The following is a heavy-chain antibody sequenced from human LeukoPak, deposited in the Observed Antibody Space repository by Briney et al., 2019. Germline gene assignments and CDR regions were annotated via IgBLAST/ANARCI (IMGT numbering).Heavy chain of an antibody. Sequence: GGSLRLSCAASGFTFSSYWMSWVRQAPGKGLEWVANIKQDESEKYYVDSVKGRFTISRDNAKNSVYLQMNSLRGKDTAVYYCVRGGTTSYDYWGQGTLVTVSS. V-gene: IGHV3-7*01. CDR2: IKQDESEK. D-gene: IGHD1-7*01. CDR3: VRGGTTSYDY. J-gene: IGHJ4*02. CDR1: GFTFSSYW.